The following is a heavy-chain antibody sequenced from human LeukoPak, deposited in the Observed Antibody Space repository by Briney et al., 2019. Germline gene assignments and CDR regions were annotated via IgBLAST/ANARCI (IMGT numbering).Heavy chain of an antibody. Sequence: GGSLRLSCATSGFTFSSYSMNWVRQAPGKGLEWVSSISSSSDYIYYADSVKGRFTISRDNAKNSLYLQMNSLRAEDTAVYYCARALHFDLLSAYWGQGTLVTVSS. CDR2: ISSSSDYI. J-gene: IGHJ4*02. D-gene: IGHD3-9*01. CDR1: GFTFSSYS. CDR3: ARALHFDLLSAY. V-gene: IGHV3-21*01.